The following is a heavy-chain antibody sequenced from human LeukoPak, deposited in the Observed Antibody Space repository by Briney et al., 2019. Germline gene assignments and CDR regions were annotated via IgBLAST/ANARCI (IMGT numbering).Heavy chain of an antibody. CDR1: GFTFSSYW. Sequence: PGGSLRLSCAASGFTFSSYWMSWVRQAPGKGLEWVANIKQDGSEKYYVDSVKGRFTISRDNAKNSLYLQMNSLRAEDTAVYYCARDFFVVVPAASGMDVWGQGTTVTVSS. J-gene: IGHJ6*02. CDR2: IKQDGSEK. D-gene: IGHD2-2*01. V-gene: IGHV3-7*01. CDR3: ARDFFVVVPAASGMDV.